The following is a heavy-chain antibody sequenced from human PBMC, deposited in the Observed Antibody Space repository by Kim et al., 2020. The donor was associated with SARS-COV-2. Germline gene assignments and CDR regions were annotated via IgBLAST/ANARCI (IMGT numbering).Heavy chain of an antibody. J-gene: IGHJ4*02. D-gene: IGHD3-16*02. CDR3: TATDDYDYVWGSYRSDY. V-gene: IGHV3-15*01. Sequence: VKGRFTISRDDSKNTLYLQMNSLKTEDTAVYYCTATDDYDYVWGSYRSDYWGQGTLVTVSS.